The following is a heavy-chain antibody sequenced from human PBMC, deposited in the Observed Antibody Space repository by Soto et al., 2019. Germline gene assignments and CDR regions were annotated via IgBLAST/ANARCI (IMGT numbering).Heavy chain of an antibody. D-gene: IGHD3-3*01. J-gene: IGHJ5*02. CDR3: SRRYYLNSNTIFGVVTGWWFDP. V-gene: IGHV4-34*01. Sequence: SETLSLTCAIYGGSFSGYYWSWIRQPPGKGLEWIGEINHSGSTNYNPSLNSRVTISVDTSKNQFCLKLSSVTAADPAVYYCSRRYYLNSNTIFGVVTGWWFDPWGKGTLVTVSS. CDR1: GGSFSGYY. CDR2: INHSGST.